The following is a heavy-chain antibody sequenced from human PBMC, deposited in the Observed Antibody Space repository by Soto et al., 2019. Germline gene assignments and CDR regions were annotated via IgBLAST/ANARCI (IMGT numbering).Heavy chain of an antibody. CDR3: TRATPSAQGFDP. Sequence: PSETLSLTCNVSGGAVSSGCYYWNWMRQPPGNGLEWIGHIYFTGSTNYNPSLKSRVTMSLATSRNQFSLKLSSVTAADTAVYSCTRATPSAQGFDPWGPGTMVTVSS. CDR2: IYFTGST. V-gene: IGHV4-61*01. CDR1: GGAVSSGCYY. J-gene: IGHJ5*02.